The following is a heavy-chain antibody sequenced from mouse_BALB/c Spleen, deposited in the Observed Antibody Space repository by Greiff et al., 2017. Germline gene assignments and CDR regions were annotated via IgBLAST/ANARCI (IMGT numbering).Heavy chain of an antibody. CDR3: AREVYYDYDGFAY. CDR1: GFNIKDYY. Sequence: EVKLVESGAELVRPGALVKLSCKASGFNIKDYYMHWVKQRPEQGLEWIGWIDPENGNTIYDPKFQGKASITADTSSNTAYLQLSSLTSEDTAVYYCAREVYYDYDGFAYWGQGTLVTVSA. J-gene: IGHJ3*01. D-gene: IGHD2-4*01. CDR2: IDPENGNT. V-gene: IGHV14-1*02.